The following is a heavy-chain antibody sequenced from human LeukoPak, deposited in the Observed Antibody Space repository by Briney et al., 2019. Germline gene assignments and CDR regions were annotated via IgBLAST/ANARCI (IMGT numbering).Heavy chain of an antibody. J-gene: IGHJ4*02. V-gene: IGHV3-48*02. Sequence: GGSLRLSCEASGFPFGSYVMSWVRQAPGKGLEWIAYINHNAEMIFYPDSVKGRFTISRDNAKNSLYLQMNALRYEDTAIYYCARDHDWAFDLWGQGTLVTVSS. CDR2: INHNAEMI. D-gene: IGHD3-9*01. CDR1: GFPFGSYV. CDR3: ARDHDWAFDL.